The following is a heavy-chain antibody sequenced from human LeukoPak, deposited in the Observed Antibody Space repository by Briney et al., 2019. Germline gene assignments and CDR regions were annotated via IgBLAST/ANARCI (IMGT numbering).Heavy chain of an antibody. D-gene: IGHD2-2*01. CDR3: ARDRSCSSTSCSLGGWFDP. CDR2: IYYSGTT. J-gene: IGHJ5*02. CDR1: GGSISSGGYS. V-gene: IGHV4-31*03. Sequence: PSQTLSPTCTVSGGSISSGGYSWSWIRQHPGKGLEWIGYIYYSGTTYYNPSLKSRVTISVDTSKNQFALKLSSVTAAHTAVYYCARDRSCSSTSCSLGGWFDPWGQGTLVPVSS.